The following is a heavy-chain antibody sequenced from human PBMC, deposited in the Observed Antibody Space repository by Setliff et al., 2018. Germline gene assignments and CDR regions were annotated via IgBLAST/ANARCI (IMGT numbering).Heavy chain of an antibody. D-gene: IGHD3-9*01. V-gene: IGHV4-4*02. Sequence: SETLSLTCAVSGGSISSSIWWRWVRQAPGKGLEWIGEIYHTGSTNYNPSLKSRANISVDKSKNPFSLRLSSVTAADTAVYYCARASALTRKHLAFDLWGQGTMVTVSS. J-gene: IGHJ3*01. CDR2: IYHTGST. CDR3: ARASALTRKHLAFDL. CDR1: GGSISSSIW.